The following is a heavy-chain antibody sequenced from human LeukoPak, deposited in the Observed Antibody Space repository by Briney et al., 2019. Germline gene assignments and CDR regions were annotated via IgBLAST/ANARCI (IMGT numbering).Heavy chain of an antibody. CDR3: ARAGIAAASFAFDI. J-gene: IGHJ3*02. CDR1: GFTFSSYG. V-gene: IGHV3-33*01. D-gene: IGHD6-13*01. CDR2: IWYDGSNK. Sequence: PGGSLRLSCAASGFTFSSYGMHWVRQAPGKGLEWVAVIWYDGSNKYYADSVKGRFTISRGNSKNTLYLQMNSLRAEDTAVYYCARAGIAAASFAFDIWGQGTMVTVSS.